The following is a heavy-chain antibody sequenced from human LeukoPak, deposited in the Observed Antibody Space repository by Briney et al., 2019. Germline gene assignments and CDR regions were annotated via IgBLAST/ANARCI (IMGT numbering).Heavy chain of an antibody. J-gene: IGHJ4*02. V-gene: IGHV3-23*01. D-gene: IGHD2-2*01. CDR2: ISGSGGST. CDR3: AKDVSHIVVVPAAMFDY. CDR1: GLTFSSYA. Sequence: GGSLRLSCAASGLTFSSYAMSWVRQAPGKGLEWVSAISGSGGSTYYADSVKGRFTISRDNSKNTLYLQMNSLRAEDTAVYHCAKDVSHIVVVPAAMFDYWGQGTLVTVSS.